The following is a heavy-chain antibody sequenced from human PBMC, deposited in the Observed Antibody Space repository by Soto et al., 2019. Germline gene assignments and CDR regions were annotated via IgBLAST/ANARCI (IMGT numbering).Heavy chain of an antibody. V-gene: IGHV1-18*04. CDR2: ISAYNGNT. CDR3: AKDPSTGHADL. CDR1: GYTFTNYG. D-gene: IGHD3-9*01. J-gene: IGHJ5*02. Sequence: ASVKVSCKASGYTFTNYGISWVRQAPGQGLEWMGWISAYNGNTNYAQKLQGRVTMTTDTSTSTAYMELRSLTSDDTGVYYCAKDPSTGHADLWGQGTLVTVSS.